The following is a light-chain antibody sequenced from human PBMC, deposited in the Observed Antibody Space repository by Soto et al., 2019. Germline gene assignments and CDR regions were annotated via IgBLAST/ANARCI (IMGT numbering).Light chain of an antibody. CDR3: QEYSSYSSWT. V-gene: IGKV1-5*03. CDR2: KAS. CDR1: QSISSW. Sequence: DIQMTQSPSTLSAFVGDRVTNTCRASQSISSWLAWYQQKPGKAPNLLIYKASSLESGVPSRFSGSGSGTEFTLTISSLQPDDVATYYCQEYSSYSSWTFGQGTKV. J-gene: IGKJ1*01.